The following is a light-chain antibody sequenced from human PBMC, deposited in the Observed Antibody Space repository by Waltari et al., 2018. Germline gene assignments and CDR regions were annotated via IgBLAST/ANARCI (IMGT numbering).Light chain of an antibody. CDR3: YSRDSSGDHLRV. V-gene: IGLV3-19*01. J-gene: IGLJ1*01. Sequence: SSELTPAPAVSVALGTSVRITYQGDGLSGYSASWYQQKPGQAPVLVIFGKNNRPSGIPDRFSGSSSGNTVSLTITGAQAEDEADYYCYSRDSSGDHLRVFGTGTRVTVL. CDR2: GKN. CDR1: GLSGYS.